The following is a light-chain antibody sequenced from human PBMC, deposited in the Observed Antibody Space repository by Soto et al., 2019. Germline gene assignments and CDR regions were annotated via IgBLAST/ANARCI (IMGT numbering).Light chain of an antibody. CDR1: QGINDY. CDR3: QQFNTYPLT. V-gene: IGKV1-9*01. J-gene: IGKJ4*01. CDR2: AAS. Sequence: LTQSPGTLSLSPGERATLSCRASQGINDYLAWYQQKPGKAPKLLIYAASTLQSEVPSRFSGSASGTEFTLTISSLQPEDFATYYCQQFNTYPLTFGGGTKVEVK.